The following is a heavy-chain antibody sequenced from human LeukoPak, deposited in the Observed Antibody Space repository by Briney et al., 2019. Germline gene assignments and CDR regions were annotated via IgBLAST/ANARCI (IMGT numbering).Heavy chain of an antibody. J-gene: IGHJ5*02. CDR2: ISGSGSAA. CDR1: GFTFSSCA. V-gene: IGHV3-23*01. D-gene: IGHD6-19*01. Sequence: GGSLRLSCAASGFTFSSCAMTWVRQAPGKGLEWVSTISGSGSAAYYADSVGGRFTISRDNSKNTLYLQMNSLRTEDTAVYHCAKDLYGSGWYNYFDPWGQGALVTVSS. CDR3: AKDLYGSGWYNYFDP.